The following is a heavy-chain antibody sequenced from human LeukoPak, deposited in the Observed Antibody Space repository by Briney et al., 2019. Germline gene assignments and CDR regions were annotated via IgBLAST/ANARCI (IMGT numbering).Heavy chain of an antibody. CDR3: ARERAQQQLASSVLYYFDC. V-gene: IGHV4-39*07. CDR1: GGSITTSSYY. J-gene: IGHJ4*02. D-gene: IGHD6-13*01. Sequence: SETRSLTCSVSGGSITTSSYYWGWIRQPPEKGLEWIGSIYYTGGTYYSPSLKSRVTISVDTSKNQFSLKLSSVTAADTAVYYCARERAQQQLASSVLYYFDCWGQGTLVTVSS. CDR2: IYYTGGT.